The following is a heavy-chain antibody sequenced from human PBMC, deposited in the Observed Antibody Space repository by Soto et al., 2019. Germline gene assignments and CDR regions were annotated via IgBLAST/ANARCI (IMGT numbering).Heavy chain of an antibody. V-gene: IGHV3-48*01. D-gene: IGHD6-19*01. CDR3: ARDSNGSGWD. CDR2: ISSSSSIV. CDR1: GFTFSNYN. J-gene: IGHJ1*01. Sequence: EVQLVESGGGLVQPGGSLRLSCAASGFTFSNYNMNWVRQAPGKGLEWVSYISSSSSIVYYADSVKGRFIISRDNAKNSLYLQMNSLRAEDTAVYYCARDSNGSGWDWGQGTLVIVSS.